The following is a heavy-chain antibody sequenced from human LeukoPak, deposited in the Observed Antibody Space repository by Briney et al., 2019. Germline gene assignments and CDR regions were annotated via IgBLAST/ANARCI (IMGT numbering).Heavy chain of an antibody. D-gene: IGHD2-2*01. CDR3: VRGLYCSSRISCYDYGLDV. J-gene: IGHJ6*02. CDR2: FIPILGTP. CDR1: GGTFRSYG. Sequence: SVKVSCKTSGGTFRSYGLNWVRQVPGQGLEWVGAFIPILGTPRHAQNLQGRVTITADESTSTGYVELSSLRYEDTAVYYCVRGLYCSSRISCYDYGLDVWGQGTTVTVSS. V-gene: IGHV1-69*13.